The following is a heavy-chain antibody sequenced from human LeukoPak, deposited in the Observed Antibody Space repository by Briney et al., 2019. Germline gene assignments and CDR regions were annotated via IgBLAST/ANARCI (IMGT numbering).Heavy chain of an antibody. CDR1: RGSISSSSYF. Sequence: PSDTLSLTCTVSRGSISSSSYFWDRTRHPPGKALEWFGSIYYSGTTYYNPSLKSRLTICVDPSKNRFSLKLGSVTAADTAVNYCARGYGDYGDDVFDIWGQGEMGTVSS. V-gene: IGHV4-39*07. D-gene: IGHD4-17*01. J-gene: IGHJ3*02. CDR3: ARGYGDYGDDVFDI. CDR2: IYYSGTT.